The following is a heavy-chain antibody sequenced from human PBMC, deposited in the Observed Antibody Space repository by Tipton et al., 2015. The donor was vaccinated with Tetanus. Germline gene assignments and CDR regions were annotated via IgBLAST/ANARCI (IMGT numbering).Heavy chain of an antibody. CDR3: ARATSTGPAYNWFDP. J-gene: IGHJ5*02. CDR1: GDSISSFY. D-gene: IGHD2-8*02. V-gene: IGHV4-4*07. CDR2: IYTSGTT. Sequence: TLSLTCSVSGDSISSFYWSWIRQPAGKGLEWIGRIYTSGTTHYNPSLKSRVTISIDRSKNQLSLKLTSVTAADTAVYYCARATSTGPAYNWFDPWGQGTLVTVSS.